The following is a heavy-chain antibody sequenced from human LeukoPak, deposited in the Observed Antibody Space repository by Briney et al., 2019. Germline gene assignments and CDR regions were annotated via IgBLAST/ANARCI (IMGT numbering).Heavy chain of an antibody. J-gene: IGHJ6*02. D-gene: IGHD6-19*01. CDR2: INHSGGT. CDR1: GGSFSGYY. Sequence: SETLSLTCAVYGGSFSGYYWSWIRQPPGKGLEWVGEINHSGGTNYNPSLKSRVTISVDTSKNQFSLKLSSVTAADTAVYYCARAQWLENYYYYGMDVWGQGTTVTVSS. V-gene: IGHV4-34*01. CDR3: ARAQWLENYYYYGMDV.